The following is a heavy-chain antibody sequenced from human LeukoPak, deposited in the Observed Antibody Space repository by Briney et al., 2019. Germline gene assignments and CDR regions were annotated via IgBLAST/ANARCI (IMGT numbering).Heavy chain of an antibody. D-gene: IGHD3-9*01. CDR3: ARDSSVVRYFDWSDYLDY. V-gene: IGHV3-30-3*01. CDR2: ISSDGLNK. Sequence: HPGGSLRLSCAASGFRFNMFDMHWVRQAPGKGLEWVAVISSDGLNKNYADSVKGRFTSSRENSMNTLHLQMNNVRPEDTGIYYCARDSSVVRYFDWSDYLDYWGQGTVVTVSS. J-gene: IGHJ4*02. CDR1: GFRFNMFD.